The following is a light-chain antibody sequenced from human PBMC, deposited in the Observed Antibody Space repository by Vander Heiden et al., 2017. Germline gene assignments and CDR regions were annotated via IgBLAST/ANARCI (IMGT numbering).Light chain of an antibody. V-gene: IGLV2-23*02. CDR2: EVN. CDR3: CSYAGSSTWV. J-gene: IGLJ3*02. Sequence: QSALTHPASVSGSPGQSITISCTGTSSDVGTYSLVSWYQHHPGKAPKLMIYEVNKRPSGVSNRFSGSKSGNTASLTISGLQADDETDYYCCSYAGSSTWVFGGGTKLTVL. CDR1: SSDVGTYSL.